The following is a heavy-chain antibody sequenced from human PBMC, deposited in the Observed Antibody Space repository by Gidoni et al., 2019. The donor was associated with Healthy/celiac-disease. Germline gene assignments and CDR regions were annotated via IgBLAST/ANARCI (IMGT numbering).Heavy chain of an antibody. V-gene: IGHV4-39*01. CDR3: ARRITMVRGAGFWYFDL. Sequence: QLQLQESGPGLVKPSETLSLTCTVSGGSISSSSYYWGWIRQPPGKGLEWIGSIYYSGSTYYNPSLKSRVTISVDTSKNQFSLKLSSVTAADTAVYYCARRITMVRGAGFWYFDLWGRGTLVTVSS. CDR2: IYYSGST. J-gene: IGHJ2*01. CDR1: GGSISSSSYY. D-gene: IGHD3-10*01.